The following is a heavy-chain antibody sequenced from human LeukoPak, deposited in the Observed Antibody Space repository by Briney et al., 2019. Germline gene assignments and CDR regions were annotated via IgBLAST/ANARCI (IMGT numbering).Heavy chain of an antibody. J-gene: IGHJ5*02. D-gene: IGHD3-3*01. CDR2: INPNSGGT. CDR3: ARWGSYDFWSGYYGWFDP. V-gene: IGHV1-2*02. Sequence: ASVKVSCKTSGYTFSDYGLNWVRQAPGQGLEWMGWINPNSGGTNYAQKFQGRVTMTRDTSISIAYMELSRLRSDDTAVYYCARWGSYDFWSGYYGWFDPWGQGTLVTVSS. CDR1: GYTFSDYG.